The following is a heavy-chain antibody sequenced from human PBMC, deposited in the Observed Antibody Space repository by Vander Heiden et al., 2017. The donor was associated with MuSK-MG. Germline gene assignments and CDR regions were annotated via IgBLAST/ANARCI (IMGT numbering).Heavy chain of an antibody. Sequence: QVQLVESGGGVVQPGGSLRLSCSASGFTFRSYALHWVRQAPGQGLEWVALISSDGDFQKYADSGKGRLAVSRDNPKNTLYLQIKSLRAEDTAVYYCSRNRGINGVCFADYWGHGTLVIVSS. CDR1: GFTFRSYA. V-gene: IGHV3-30*09. CDR3: SRNRGINGVCFADY. CDR2: ISSDGDFQ. J-gene: IGHJ4*01. D-gene: IGHD2-8*01.